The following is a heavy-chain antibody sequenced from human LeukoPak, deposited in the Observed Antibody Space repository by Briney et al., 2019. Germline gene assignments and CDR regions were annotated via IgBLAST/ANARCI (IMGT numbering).Heavy chain of an antibody. CDR1: GGSFSGYY. D-gene: IGHD2-2*02. CDR2: INHSGST. Sequence: SETLSLTCAVYGGSFSGYYWSWIRQPPGKGLEWIGEINHSGSTNYNPSLKSRVTISVDTSKNQFSLKLSSVTAADTAVYYCARGDTSYYYYMDVWGKGTTVTVSS. V-gene: IGHV4-34*01. CDR3: ARGDTSYYYYMDV. J-gene: IGHJ6*03.